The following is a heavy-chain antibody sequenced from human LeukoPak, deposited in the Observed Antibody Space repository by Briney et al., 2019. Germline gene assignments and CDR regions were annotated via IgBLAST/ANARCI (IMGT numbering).Heavy chain of an antibody. CDR2: IYYSGST. Sequence: SETLSLTCTVSGGSISSSSYYWGWIRQPPGKGLEWIGSIYYSGSTYYNPSLKSRATISVDTSKNQFSLKLTSVTAADTAVYYCARRGKTYGYADYWGQGTLVTVSS. J-gene: IGHJ4*02. CDR1: GGSISSSSYY. D-gene: IGHD5-12*01. V-gene: IGHV4-39*07. CDR3: ARRGKTYGYADY.